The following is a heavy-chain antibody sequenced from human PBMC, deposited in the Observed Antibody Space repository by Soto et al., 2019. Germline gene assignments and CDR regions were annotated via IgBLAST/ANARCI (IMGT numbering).Heavy chain of an antibody. Sequence: PSETLSLTCTVSGGSISSSSYYWGWIRQPPGKGLEWIGSIYYSGSTNYNPSLKSRVTISVDTSKNQFSLKLSSVTAADTAVYSCPRTIVALPVAIDWFDPLGQGTLITV. CDR2: IYYSGST. CDR1: GGSISSSSYY. V-gene: IGHV4-39*07. CDR3: PRTIVALPVAIDWFDP. D-gene: IGHD2-2*01. J-gene: IGHJ5*01.